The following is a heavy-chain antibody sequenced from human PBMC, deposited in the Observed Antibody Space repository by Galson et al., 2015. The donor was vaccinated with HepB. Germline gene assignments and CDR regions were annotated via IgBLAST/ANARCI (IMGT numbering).Heavy chain of an antibody. J-gene: IGHJ4*02. CDR3: ARVYDSSSDDLDY. D-gene: IGHD6-6*01. CDR1: GASISSYY. CDR2: ISYSGSP. Sequence: SETLSLTCTVSGASISSYYWNWIRQPPGKGLEWIGYISYSGSPNYNPSLKSRVTISINTSKNQFSLNLSSVTAADTAVYYCARVYDSSSDDLDYWGQGTLVTVSS. V-gene: IGHV4-59*01.